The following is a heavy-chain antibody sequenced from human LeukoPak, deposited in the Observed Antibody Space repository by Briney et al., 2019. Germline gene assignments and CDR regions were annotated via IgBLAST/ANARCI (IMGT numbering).Heavy chain of an antibody. Sequence: GGSLRLSCTTSGFTFSHAWMTWVRQAPGKGLEWVGRISTKTDGGTTDYAAPVKGRFTISRDDSKNTLYLQMNSLKTEDKAVYYCIKSSGDWHWGQGTLVTVSS. J-gene: IGHJ4*02. CDR3: IKSSGDWH. V-gene: IGHV3-15*01. D-gene: IGHD2-21*02. CDR1: GFTFSHAW. CDR2: ISTKTDGGTT.